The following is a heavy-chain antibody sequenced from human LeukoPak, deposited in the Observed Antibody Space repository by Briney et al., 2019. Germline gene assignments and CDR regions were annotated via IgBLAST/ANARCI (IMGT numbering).Heavy chain of an antibody. CDR3: ARDLIDYYYDSSGPTGFDY. CDR1: GFTFSSYA. J-gene: IGHJ4*02. CDR2: ISGSGGST. D-gene: IGHD3-22*01. Sequence: PGGSLRLSCAASGFTFSSYAMSWVRQAPGKGLEWVSAISGSGGSTYYADSVKGRFTISRDNSKNTLYLQMNSLRAEDTAVYYCARDLIDYYYDSSGPTGFDYWGQGTLVTVSS. V-gene: IGHV3-23*01.